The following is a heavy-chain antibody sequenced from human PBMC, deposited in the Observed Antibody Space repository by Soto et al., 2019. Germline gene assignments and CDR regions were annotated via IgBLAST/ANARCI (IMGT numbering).Heavy chain of an antibody. CDR2: IYYSGST. V-gene: IGHV4-59*01. Sequence: PSETLSLTCTVSGGSISGYYWSWIRQPPGKGLEWIGYIYYSGSTNYNPSLKSRVTISVDTSKNQFSLKLSSVTAADTAVYYCARGYRQYDFWSGYWDYFDYWGQGTLVTVSS. J-gene: IGHJ4*02. D-gene: IGHD3-3*01. CDR1: GGSISGYY. CDR3: ARGYRQYDFWSGYWDYFDY.